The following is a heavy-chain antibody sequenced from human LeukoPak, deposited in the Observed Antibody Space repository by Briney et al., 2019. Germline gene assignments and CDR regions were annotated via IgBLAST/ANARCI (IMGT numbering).Heavy chain of an antibody. CDR2: FYTSGST. CDR1: GGSISSYY. J-gene: IGHJ4*02. Sequence: SETLSLTCTVSGGSISSYYWSWIRQPAGKGLEWIGRFYTSGSTKYNPSLKRRVTISVDTSQKQFSLRLTSVTAADTAVYYRARGRYLTTLGGAAAGFLDSWGQGTLVTASS. V-gene: IGHV4-4*07. D-gene: IGHD6-13*01. CDR3: ARGRYLTTLGGAAAGFLDS.